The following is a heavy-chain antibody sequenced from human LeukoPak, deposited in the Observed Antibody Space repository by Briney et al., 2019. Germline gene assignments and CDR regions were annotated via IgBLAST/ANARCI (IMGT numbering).Heavy chain of an antibody. J-gene: IGHJ5*02. CDR3: ARLALSSPGCP. V-gene: IGHV1-2*02. CDR2: INPNSGGT. CDR1: GYTFTGYC. Sequence: ASVKVSCKASGYTFTGYCMHWVRRAPGQGLEWMGWINPNSGGTNYAQKFQGRVTMTRDTSISTAYMELSRLRSDDTAVYYCARLALSSPGCPWGQGTLVTVSS. D-gene: IGHD6-13*01.